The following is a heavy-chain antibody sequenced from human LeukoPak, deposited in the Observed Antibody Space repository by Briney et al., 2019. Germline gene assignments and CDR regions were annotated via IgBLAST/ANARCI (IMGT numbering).Heavy chain of an antibody. CDR3: ARPAYPRHDSSGYYLE. J-gene: IGHJ4*02. CDR1: GVTFSSFW. V-gene: IGHV3-7*01. CDR2: IKEDGSEK. D-gene: IGHD3-22*01. Sequence: GGSLRLSCAASGVTFSSFWMSWVRQAPGQGPLWVANIKEDGSEKYYMDSVKGRFTIPRDNAKTSLYLQMNSLRAEDTAVYYCARPAYPRHDSSGYYLEWGQGTLVTVSS.